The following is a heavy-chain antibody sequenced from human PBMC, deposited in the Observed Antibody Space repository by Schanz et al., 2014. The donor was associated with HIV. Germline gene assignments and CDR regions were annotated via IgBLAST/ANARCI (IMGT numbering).Heavy chain of an antibody. J-gene: IGHJ3*02. CDR1: GGSFIDHA. CDR2: IIPLSGTT. V-gene: IGHV1-69*06. D-gene: IGHD3-3*01. Sequence: QVHLEQSGAEVRKPGSSMKVSCKTSGGSFIDHAISWVRQAPGQGLEWMGGIIPLSGTTSYAQTLRGRVTITADKSTSTAYMELTSLRFEDTAVYYCAKLGQVEWLDALDIWGQGLMVTVSS. CDR3: AKLGQVEWLDALDI.